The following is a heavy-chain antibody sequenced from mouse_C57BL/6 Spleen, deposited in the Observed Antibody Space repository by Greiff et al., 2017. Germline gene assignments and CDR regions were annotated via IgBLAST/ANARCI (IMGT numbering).Heavy chain of an antibody. CDR1: GYTFTDYN. CDR3: ARFFYDGYYDYAMDY. CDR2: INPNNGGT. J-gene: IGHJ4*01. Sequence: VQLKESGPELVKPGASVKMSCKASGYTFTDYNMHWVKQSHGKSLEWIGYINPNNGGTSYNQKFKGKATLTVNKSSSTAYMELRSLTSEDSAVYYCARFFYDGYYDYAMDYWGQGTSVTVSS. V-gene: IGHV1-22*01. D-gene: IGHD2-3*01.